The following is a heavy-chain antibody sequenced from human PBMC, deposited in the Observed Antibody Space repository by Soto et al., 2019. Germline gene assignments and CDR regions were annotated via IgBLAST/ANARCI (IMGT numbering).Heavy chain of an antibody. J-gene: IGHJ5*02. CDR2: INHSGST. Sequence: PSETLSLTCAVYGGSFSGYYWSWIRQPPGKGLEWIGEINHSGSTNYNPSLKSRVTISVDTSKSQFSLKLSSVTAADTAVYYCARGAGSGSYYSWFDPWGQGTLVTVSS. V-gene: IGHV4-34*01. D-gene: IGHD3-10*01. CDR3: ARGAGSGSYYSWFDP. CDR1: GGSFSGYY.